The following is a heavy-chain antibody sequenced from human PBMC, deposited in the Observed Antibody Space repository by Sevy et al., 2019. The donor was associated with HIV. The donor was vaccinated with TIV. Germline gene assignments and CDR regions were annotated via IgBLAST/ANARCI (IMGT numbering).Heavy chain of an antibody. CDR2: ISGSGGST. CDR1: GFTFSSYA. D-gene: IGHD4-17*01. V-gene: IGHV3-23*01. CDR3: AKDPIKTHGDPNYYYYYMGV. Sequence: GGSLRLSCAASGFTFSSYAMSWVRQAPGKGLEWVSAISGSGGSTYYADSVKGRFTISRDNSKNTLYLQMNSLRAEDTAVYYCAKDPIKTHGDPNYYYYYMGVWGKGTTVTVSS. J-gene: IGHJ6*03.